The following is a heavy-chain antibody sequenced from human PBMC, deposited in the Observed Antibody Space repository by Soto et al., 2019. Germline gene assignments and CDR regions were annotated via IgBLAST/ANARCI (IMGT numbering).Heavy chain of an antibody. V-gene: IGHV3-74*01. J-gene: IGHJ4*02. CDR3: SRDPLNYYDSD. D-gene: IGHD3-22*01. CDR1: GFNFGSGW. CDR2: IDSDGSRP. Sequence: GGSLRLSCAASGFNFGSGWMHWVRQAPGKGLVWVSRIDSDGSRPTYADSVKGRFTISRDNAKNTLYLQMSSLTAEDTALYYCSRDPLNYYDSDWGQGTLVTVSS.